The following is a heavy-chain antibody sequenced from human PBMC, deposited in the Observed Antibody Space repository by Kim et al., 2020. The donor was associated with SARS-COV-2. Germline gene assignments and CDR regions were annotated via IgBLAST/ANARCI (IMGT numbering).Heavy chain of an antibody. V-gene: IGHV4-39*01. CDR2: IYYSGST. CDR1: GGSISSSSYY. CDR3: ARHSGDHSSSWYPLYYFDY. J-gene: IGHJ4*02. Sequence: SETLSLTCTVSGGSISSSSYYWGWIRQPPGKGLEWIGSIYYSGSTYYNPSLKSRVTISVDTSKNQFSLKLSSVTAADTAVYYCARHSGDHSSSWYPLYYFDYWGQGTLVTVSS. D-gene: IGHD6-13*01.